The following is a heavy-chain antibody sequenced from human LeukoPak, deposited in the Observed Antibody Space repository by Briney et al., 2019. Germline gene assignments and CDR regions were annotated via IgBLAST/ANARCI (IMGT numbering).Heavy chain of an antibody. CDR2: MSPNSGDT. Sequence: HRASVKVSCKASGYTFTTYDINWVRQATGQGLEWMGWMSPNSGDTGYAQKFQGRVTMASDSSISTAYMELSSLRSEDTAIYYCVRTPPNWGFDYWGQGTLVTVSS. D-gene: IGHD7-27*01. CDR3: VRTPPNWGFDY. CDR1: GYTFTTYD. V-gene: IGHV1-8*01. J-gene: IGHJ4*02.